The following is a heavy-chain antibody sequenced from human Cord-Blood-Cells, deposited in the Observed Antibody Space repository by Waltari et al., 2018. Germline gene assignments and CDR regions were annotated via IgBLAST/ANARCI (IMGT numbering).Heavy chain of an antibody. V-gene: IGHV1-2*02. CDR2: INPNSGGT. CDR3: ARFGDSSSWYFNYYYMDV. D-gene: IGHD6-13*01. CDR1: GYTFTGYY. J-gene: IGHJ6*03. Sequence: QVQLVQSGAEVKKPGASVKVSCKASGYTFTGYYMHWVRQAPGQGLEWMGWINPNSGGTNYAQKFQGRVTMTRDTSINTAYMELSRLRSDDTAVYYCARFGDSSSWYFNYYYMDVWGKGTTVTVSS.